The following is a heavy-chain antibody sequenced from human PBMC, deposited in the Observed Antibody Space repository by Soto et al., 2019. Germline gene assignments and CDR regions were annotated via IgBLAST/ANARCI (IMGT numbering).Heavy chain of an antibody. J-gene: IGHJ4*02. CDR1: GFTFSSYS. CDR2: ISSSSSYI. Sequence: EVQLVESGGGLVKPGGSLRLSCAASGFTFSSYSMNWVRQAPGKGLEWVSSISSSSSYIYYADSVKGRFTISRDNAKNSLYLQLNSLRAEDTAVYYCARERRHSSSWYPDYWGQGTLVTVSS. D-gene: IGHD6-13*01. CDR3: ARERRHSSSWYPDY. V-gene: IGHV3-21*01.